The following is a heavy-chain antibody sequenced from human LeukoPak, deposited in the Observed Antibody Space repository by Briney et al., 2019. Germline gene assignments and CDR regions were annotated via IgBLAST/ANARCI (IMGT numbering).Heavy chain of an antibody. CDR2: MNSDGSIT. V-gene: IGHV3-74*01. CDR3: ARASPIIDY. J-gene: IGHJ4*02. Sequence: GGSLRLSCAASGFSVSGYWMNWVRQAPGKGLVWVSRMNSDGSITDYADSVKGRFTISRDTATNTLYLRMDSLRAEDMGVYYCARASPIIDYWGQGTLVIVSS. CDR1: GFSVSGYW. D-gene: IGHD2-21*01.